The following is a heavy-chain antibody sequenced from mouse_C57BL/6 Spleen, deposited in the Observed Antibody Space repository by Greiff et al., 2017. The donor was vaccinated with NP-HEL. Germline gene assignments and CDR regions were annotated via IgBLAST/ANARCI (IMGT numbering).Heavy chain of an antibody. D-gene: IGHD1-1*01. CDR1: GYTFTSYG. Sequence: QVQLQQSGAELARPGASVKLSCKASGYTFTSYGISWVKQRTGQGLEWIGEIYPRSGNTYYNEKFKGKATLTADKSSSTAYMELRSLTSEDSAVYFCARSPHYGSSYVGYFDVWGTGTTVTVSS. CDR2: IYPRSGNT. V-gene: IGHV1-81*01. J-gene: IGHJ1*03. CDR3: ARSPHYGSSYVGYFDV.